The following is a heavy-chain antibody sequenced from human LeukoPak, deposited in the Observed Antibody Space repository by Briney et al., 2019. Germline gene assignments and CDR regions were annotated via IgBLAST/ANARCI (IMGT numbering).Heavy chain of an antibody. CDR2: ISGSGGST. CDR1: GFTFNSFA. V-gene: IGHV3-23*01. CDR3: ANESPFLDY. Sequence: GGSLRLSCAASGFTFNSFAMSWVRQAPGKGLEWVSVISGSGGSTYYAESVKGRFTISRDNSKNTLYLQMNSLRAEDTAVYYCANESPFLDYWGQGTLVTVSS. J-gene: IGHJ4*02.